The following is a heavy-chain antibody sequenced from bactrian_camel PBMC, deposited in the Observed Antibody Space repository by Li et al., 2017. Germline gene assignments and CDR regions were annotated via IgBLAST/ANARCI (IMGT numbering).Heavy chain of an antibody. CDR1: GYHSPIYC. CDR2: SNTDGIR. Sequence: HVQLVESGGGSVQPGGSPRLSCTASGYHSPIYCMAWFRQAPGQEREWVASSNTDGIRTYTDSVQGRFAISRDNNAKNTVYLQMNNLKVEDTAKYYCAADGGGPYGGIWFEPRRYNYWGQGTQVT. CDR3: AADGGGPYGGIWFEPRRYNY. V-gene: IGHV3S53*01. J-gene: IGHJ4*01. D-gene: IGHD6*01.